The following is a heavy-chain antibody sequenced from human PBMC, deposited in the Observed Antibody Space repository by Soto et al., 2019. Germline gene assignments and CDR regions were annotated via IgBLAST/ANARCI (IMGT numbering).Heavy chain of an antibody. Sequence: GPSVKVSCKASGYTFTRYGIHWVRQAPGQRLEWMGWINAANGDTKYSPKFQGRVTITRDTSASTAYMELSSLRSGDTAVYYCVRRHVSATGIDWFDQWGQGTMVNVAS. V-gene: IGHV1-3*01. D-gene: IGHD6-13*01. CDR2: INAANGDT. CDR1: GYTFTRYG. CDR3: VRRHVSATGIDWFDQ. J-gene: IGHJ5*02.